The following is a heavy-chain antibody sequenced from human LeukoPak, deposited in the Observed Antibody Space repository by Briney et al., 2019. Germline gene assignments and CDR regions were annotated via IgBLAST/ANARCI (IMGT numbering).Heavy chain of an antibody. Sequence: SETLSLTCTVSGGSISSYYWSWIRQPAGKGLEWIGRIYTSGSTNYNPSLKSRVTMSVDTSKNQFSLKLSSVTAADTAVYYWARDWHYDILTGYVHYYGMDVWGQGTTVTVSS. CDR2: IYTSGST. D-gene: IGHD3-9*01. CDR3: ARDWHYDILTGYVHYYGMDV. CDR1: GGSISSYY. J-gene: IGHJ6*02. V-gene: IGHV4-4*07.